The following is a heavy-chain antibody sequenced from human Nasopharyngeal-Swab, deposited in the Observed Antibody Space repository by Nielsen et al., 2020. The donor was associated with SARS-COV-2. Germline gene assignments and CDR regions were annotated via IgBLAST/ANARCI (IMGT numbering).Heavy chain of an antibody. D-gene: IGHD1-26*01. CDR1: GFTFSHYA. CDR2: IRVSGDAT. Sequence: GGSLRLSCTASGFTFSHYAMTWVRQAPGKGLEWVSSIRVSGDATYYTDSVKGRFTISSDSSKNTLYLQMNSLRAEYTALYYFAKVKIGTSYDAFDIWGQGTMVTVSS. CDR3: AKVKIGTSYDAFDI. V-gene: IGHV3-23*01. J-gene: IGHJ3*02.